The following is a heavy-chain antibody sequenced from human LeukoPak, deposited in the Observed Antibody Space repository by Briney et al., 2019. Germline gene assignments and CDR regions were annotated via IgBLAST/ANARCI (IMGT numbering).Heavy chain of an antibody. D-gene: IGHD1-26*01. CDR1: GFTVGNNY. CDR3: ARGQIVGVQGDF. V-gene: IGHV3-66*02. J-gene: IGHJ4*02. Sequence: PGGSLRLSCTVSGFTVGNNYMIWVRQAPGKGLEWVALMYSRGSSQYADSVRGRFTISRDSSKNTVYLQMNSLTAEDTAVHYCARGQIVGVQGDFWGQGTLVTVSS. CDR2: MYSRGSS.